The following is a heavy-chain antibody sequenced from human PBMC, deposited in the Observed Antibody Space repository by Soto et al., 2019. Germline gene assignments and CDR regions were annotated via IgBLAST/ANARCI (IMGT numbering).Heavy chain of an antibody. Sequence: QVQLVQSGAEVKKPGSSVKVSCKAYGGTFSSYAISWVRQAPGQGLERMGGIIPMLGTANYAQKFQGRVTITADESTSTAYVELSSLRSEDMAVYYCSRARNLRQPPPGYWGQGTLVTVSS. D-gene: IGHD2-2*01. CDR1: GGTFSSYA. CDR2: IIPMLGTA. V-gene: IGHV1-69*01. CDR3: SRARNLRQPPPGY. J-gene: IGHJ4*02.